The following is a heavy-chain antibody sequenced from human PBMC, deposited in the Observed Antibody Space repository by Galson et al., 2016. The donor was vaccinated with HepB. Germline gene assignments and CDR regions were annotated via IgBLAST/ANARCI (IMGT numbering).Heavy chain of an antibody. CDR3: ARLLTKYCSSTGCQMYYFDH. CDR1: GGPVSSGDYC. Sequence: SETLSLTCAVSGGPVSSGDYCWNWIRQPPGKGLEWIGYIDHNGDTNYNPALTSRVTISVDTSKNQFSLEVNYVTAADTAVYFCARLLTKYCSSTGCQMYYFDHGGQGTPVAV. V-gene: IGHV4-61*08. CDR2: IDHNGDT. J-gene: IGHJ4*02. D-gene: IGHD2/OR15-2a*01.